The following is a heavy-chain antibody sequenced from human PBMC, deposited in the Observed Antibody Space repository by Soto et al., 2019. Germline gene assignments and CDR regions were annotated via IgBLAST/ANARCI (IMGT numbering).Heavy chain of an antibody. V-gene: IGHV3-33*01. CDR3: ARVEQQLVKAQGAFDI. D-gene: IGHD6-13*01. CDR1: GFTFSSYG. Sequence: WGSLRLSCAASGFTFSSYGMHCVRQAPGKGPEWVAVIWYDGSNKYYADSVKGRFTISRDNSKNTLYLQMNSLRAEDTAVYYCARVEQQLVKAQGAFDIWGQGTMVTVSS. J-gene: IGHJ3*02. CDR2: IWYDGSNK.